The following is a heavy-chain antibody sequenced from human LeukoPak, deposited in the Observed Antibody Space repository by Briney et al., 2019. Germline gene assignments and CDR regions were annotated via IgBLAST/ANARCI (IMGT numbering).Heavy chain of an antibody. V-gene: IGHV3-20*04. CDR2: INWNGGST. CDR3: ARTGGSYYYYMDV. D-gene: IGHD3-16*01. J-gene: IGHJ6*03. Sequence: PGGSLRLSCAASGFTLDDFGMSWVRQAPGKGLEWVSGINWNGGSTGYADSVKGRFTISRDNAKNSLYLQMNSLRAEDTALYYCARTGGSYYYYMDVWGKGTTVTVSS. CDR1: GFTLDDFG.